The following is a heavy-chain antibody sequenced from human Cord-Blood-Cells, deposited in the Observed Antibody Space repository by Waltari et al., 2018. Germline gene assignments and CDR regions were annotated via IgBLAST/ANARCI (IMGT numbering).Heavy chain of an antibody. CDR3: ARDGGQYCSSTSCDYDAFDI. Sequence: QVQLVQSGAEVKKPGASVKVSCKASGYTFTSYAMHWVRQAPGQRLEWMGWINAGNGNTKYSQKFQGRVTITRDTSASTAYMELSSLRSEDTAVYYCARDGGQYCSSTSCDYDAFDIWGQGTMVTVSS. D-gene: IGHD2-2*01. J-gene: IGHJ3*02. V-gene: IGHV1-3*01. CDR1: GYTFTSYA. CDR2: INAGNGNT.